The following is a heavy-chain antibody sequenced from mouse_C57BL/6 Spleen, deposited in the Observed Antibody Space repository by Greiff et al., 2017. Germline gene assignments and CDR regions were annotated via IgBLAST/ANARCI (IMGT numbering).Heavy chain of an antibody. D-gene: IGHD2-14*01. J-gene: IGHJ3*01. CDR2: IDPSDSYT. V-gene: IGHV1-59*01. CDR3: AVYDGAY. Sequence: QVQLQQSGAELVRPGTSVKLSCKASGYTFTSYWMHWVKQRPGQGLEWIGVIDPSDSYTNYNQKFKGKATLTVDTSSSTAYMQLSSLTSEDSAVYYCAVYDGAYWGQGTLVTVSA. CDR1: GYTFTSYW.